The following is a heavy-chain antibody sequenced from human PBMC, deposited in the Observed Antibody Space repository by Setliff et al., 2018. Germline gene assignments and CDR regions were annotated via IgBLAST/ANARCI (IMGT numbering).Heavy chain of an antibody. Sequence: GASVKVSCKASGGTFSSYAISWVRQAPGQGLEWMGGIIPIFGTANYAQKFQGRVTITADESTSTAYMELSSLRSEDTAVYCCARGKYSSSHRDYYYYYMDVWGKGTTVTVSS. D-gene: IGHD6-6*01. CDR2: IIPIFGTA. CDR3: ARGKYSSSHRDYYYYYMDV. J-gene: IGHJ6*03. V-gene: IGHV1-69*13. CDR1: GGTFSSYA.